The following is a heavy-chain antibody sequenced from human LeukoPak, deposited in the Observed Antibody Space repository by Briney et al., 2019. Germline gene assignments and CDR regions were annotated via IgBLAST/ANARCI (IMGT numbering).Heavy chain of an antibody. V-gene: IGHV3-30*18. CDR1: GFTFSSYG. Sequence: GVSLRLSCAASGFTFSSYGMHWVRQAPGKGLEWVAVISYDGSNKYYADSVKGRFTISRDNSKNTLYLQMNSLRAEDTAVYYCAKSQGGSFDYWGQGTLVTVSS. CDR3: AKSQGGSFDY. J-gene: IGHJ4*02. CDR2: ISYDGSNK. D-gene: IGHD3-16*01.